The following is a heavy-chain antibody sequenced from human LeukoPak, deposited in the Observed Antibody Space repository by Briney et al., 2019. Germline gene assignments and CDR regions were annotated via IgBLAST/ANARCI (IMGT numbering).Heavy chain of an antibody. CDR1: GGSISSYY. CDR2: IYTSGST. D-gene: IGHD1-26*01. V-gene: IGHV4-4*09. J-gene: IGHJ4*02. Sequence: PSETLSLTCTVSGGSISSYYWSWIRQPPGKGLEWIGYIYTSGSTNYNPSLKSRVTMSVDTSKNQFSLKLNSVTAADTAVYYCARLRYSGSYPDYWGQGTLVTVSS. CDR3: ARLRYSGSYPDY.